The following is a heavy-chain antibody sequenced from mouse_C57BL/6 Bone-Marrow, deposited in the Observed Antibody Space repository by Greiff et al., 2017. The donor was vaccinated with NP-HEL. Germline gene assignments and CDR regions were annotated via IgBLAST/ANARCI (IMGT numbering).Heavy chain of an antibody. D-gene: IGHD4-1*01. CDR3: ARHILGAY. J-gene: IGHJ3*01. CDR1: GFTFSSYG. CDR2: ISSGGSYT. Sequence: EVKLMESGGDLVKPGGSLKLSCAASGFTFSSYGMSWVRQTPDKRLEWVATISSGGSYTYYPDSVKGRFTISRDNAKNTLYLQMSSLKSEDTAMYYGARHILGAYWGQGTLVTVSA. V-gene: IGHV5-6*01.